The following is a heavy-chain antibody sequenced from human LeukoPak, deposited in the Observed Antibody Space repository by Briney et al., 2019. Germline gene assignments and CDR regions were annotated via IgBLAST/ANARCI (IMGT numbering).Heavy chain of an antibody. V-gene: IGHV4-39*07. CDR1: GGSISSSTYY. J-gene: IGHJ4*02. CDR3: ARGRTAYYYDSSGYYHFDY. D-gene: IGHD3-22*01. Sequence: SETLSLTCTVSGGSISSSTYYGGWIRQSPGKGLEWIGSIFYSGNTYYNPSLKSRVTISIYTSKNQFSLKLSSVTAADTAVYYCARGRTAYYYDSSGYYHFDYWGQGTLVTVSS. CDR2: IFYSGNT.